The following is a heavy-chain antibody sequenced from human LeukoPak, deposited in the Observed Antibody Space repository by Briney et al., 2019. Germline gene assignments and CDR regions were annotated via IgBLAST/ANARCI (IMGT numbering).Heavy chain of an antibody. CDR2: ISYDGSDK. CDR3: ARDLYGSRSKRCGMDV. V-gene: IGHV3-30*04. D-gene: IGHD3-10*01. Sequence: GGSLRVSCAASGYTLSKNVIHCVRQAPGKGRGWGAMISYDGSDKYYADSVKGRFTISRDNSKNTLYLQMTSLRAEDTAVYYCARDLYGSRSKRCGMDVWGKGTTVTVSS. J-gene: IGHJ6*04. CDR1: GYTLSKNV.